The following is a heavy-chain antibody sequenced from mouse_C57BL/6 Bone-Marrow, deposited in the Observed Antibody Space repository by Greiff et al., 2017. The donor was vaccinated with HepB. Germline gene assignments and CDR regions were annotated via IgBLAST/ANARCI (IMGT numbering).Heavy chain of an antibody. CDR3: ARLVLHDY. J-gene: IGHJ2*01. D-gene: IGHD1-1*01. V-gene: IGHV5-4*03. CDR1: GFNFSSYA. CDR2: ISDGGSYT. Sequence: EVKLVESGGGLVKPGGSLKLSCAASGFNFSSYAMSWVRQTPEKRLEWVATISDGGSYTYYPDNVKGRFTISRDNAKNNLYLQMSHLKSEDTAMYYCARLVLHDYWGQGTTLTVTS.